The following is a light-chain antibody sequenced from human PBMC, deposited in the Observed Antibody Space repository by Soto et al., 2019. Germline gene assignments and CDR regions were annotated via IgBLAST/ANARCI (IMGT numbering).Light chain of an antibody. V-gene: IGLV1-40*01. CDR3: QAHDSSLSGWV. CDR1: SSNIGAGYD. J-gene: IGLJ3*02. Sequence: QSVLTQPPSVSGAPGQRVTISCTGSSSNIGAGYDVHWYQQLPGTAPKLLIYGNNNRPSGVPDRFSGSKSGTSASLAITGLQAADEADYYCQAHDSSLSGWVFGGGTKVTVL. CDR2: GNN.